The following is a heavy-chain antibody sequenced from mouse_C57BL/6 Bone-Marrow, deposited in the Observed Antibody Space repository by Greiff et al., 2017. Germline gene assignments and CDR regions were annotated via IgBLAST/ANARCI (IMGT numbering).Heavy chain of an antibody. CDR1: GFTFSSYA. D-gene: IGHD2-4*01. CDR3: ARGGLRRGYYYAMDY. CDR2: ISDGGSYT. J-gene: IGHJ4*01. V-gene: IGHV5-4*03. Sequence: EVKLMESGGGLVKPGGSLKLSCAASGFTFSSYAMSWVRQTPDKRLEWVATISDGGSYTYYPDNVKGRFTISRDNAKNNLYLQMSHLKSEDTAMYYCARGGLRRGYYYAMDYWGQGTSVTVSS.